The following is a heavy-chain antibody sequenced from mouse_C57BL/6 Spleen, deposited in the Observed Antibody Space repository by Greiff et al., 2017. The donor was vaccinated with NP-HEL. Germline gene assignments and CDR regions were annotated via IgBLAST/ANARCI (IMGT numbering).Heavy chain of an antibody. Sequence: EVKLMESGPGLVKPSQSLSLTCSVTGYSITSGYYWNWIRQFPGNKLEWMGYISYDGSNNYNPSLKNRISITRDTSKNQFFLKLNSVTTEDTATYYCARACDYYGSSLYFDYWGQGTTLTVSS. J-gene: IGHJ2*01. CDR3: ARACDYYGSSLYFDY. CDR2: ISYDGSN. V-gene: IGHV3-6*01. D-gene: IGHD1-1*01. CDR1: GYSITSGYY.